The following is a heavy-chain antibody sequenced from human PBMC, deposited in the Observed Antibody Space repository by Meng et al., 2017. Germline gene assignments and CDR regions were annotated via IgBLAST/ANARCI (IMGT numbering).Heavy chain of an antibody. CDR3: ARDYGSGRIILHFDY. CDR1: GYTFTGYY. CDR2: INPNSGGT. D-gene: IGHD3-10*01. Sequence: GQLVQSWAEVKKPGASVKVSCKASGYTFTGYYMHWVRQAPGQGLEWMGRINPNSGGTNYAQKFQGRVTMTRDTSISTAYMELSRLRSDDTAVYYCARDYGSGRIILHFDYWGQGTLVTVSS. V-gene: IGHV1-2*06. J-gene: IGHJ4*02.